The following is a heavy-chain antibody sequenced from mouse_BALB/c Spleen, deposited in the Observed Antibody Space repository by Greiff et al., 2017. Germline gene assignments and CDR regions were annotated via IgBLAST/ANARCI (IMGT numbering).Heavy chain of an antibody. CDR3: TRSYYGPHYYAMDY. V-gene: IGHV1S22*01. D-gene: IGHD1-2*01. Sequence: LQQPGSELVRPGASVKLSCKASGYTFTSYWMHWVKQRHGQGLEWIGNIYPGSGSTNYDEKFKSKGTLTVDTSSSTAYMHLSSLTSEDSAVYYCTRSYYGPHYYAMDYWGQGTSVTGSA. CDR1: GYTFTSYW. J-gene: IGHJ4*01. CDR2: IYPGSGST.